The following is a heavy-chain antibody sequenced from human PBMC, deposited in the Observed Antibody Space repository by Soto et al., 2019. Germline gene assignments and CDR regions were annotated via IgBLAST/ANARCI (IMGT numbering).Heavy chain of an antibody. D-gene: IGHD2-2*01. CDR1: GGSISSVYDC. V-gene: IGHV4-30-4*01. CDR3: ARVPDR. Sequence: SETLSLTCTVSGGSISSVYDCWSWIRQSPDKGLEWIGHIYNGGSTYNNPSLTSRVTISVDTSKNQFSLQLRSVTAADTAVYYCARVPDRWGQVTLVTVSS. CDR2: IYNGGST. J-gene: IGHJ5*02.